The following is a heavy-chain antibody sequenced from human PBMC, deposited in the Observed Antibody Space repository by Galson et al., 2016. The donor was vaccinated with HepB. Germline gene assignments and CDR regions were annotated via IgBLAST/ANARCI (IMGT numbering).Heavy chain of an antibody. CDR1: GFPFSNYW. Sequence: SCAASGFPFSNYWMHWVRQAPGKGPVWVSRINSDGSGTTYADSVKGRFTISRDNAKNTLYLQMNSLRAEDTALYYCTRVHREGIAAAGLQIWGQGTLVIVSS. V-gene: IGHV3-74*01. J-gene: IGHJ4*02. CDR2: INSDGSGT. D-gene: IGHD6-13*01. CDR3: TRVHREGIAAAGLQI.